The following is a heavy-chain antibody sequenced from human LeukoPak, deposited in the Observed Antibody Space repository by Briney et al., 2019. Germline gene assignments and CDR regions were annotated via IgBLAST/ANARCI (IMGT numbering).Heavy chain of an antibody. J-gene: IGHJ4*02. Sequence: GGSLRLSCAASGFTFSSYWMHWVRQAPGKGLEWVSSISSRSSYIYYADSVKGRFTISRDNAKNSLYLQMNSLRAEDTAVYYCARGYGWWGQGTLVTVSS. CDR2: ISSRSSYI. CDR1: GFTFSSYW. CDR3: ARGYGW. V-gene: IGHV3-21*01. D-gene: IGHD3-10*01.